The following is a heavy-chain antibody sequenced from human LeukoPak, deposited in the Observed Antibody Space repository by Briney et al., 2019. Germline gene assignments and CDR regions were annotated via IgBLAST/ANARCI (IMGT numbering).Heavy chain of an antibody. D-gene: IGHD6-19*01. CDR3: ARDGLSQGYLGY. V-gene: IGHV1-18*01. J-gene: IGHJ4*02. CDR1: SYTFTTSG. CDR2: ISAYNGNT. Sequence: ASVKVSCKASSYTFTTSGISWVRQAPGQGLEWMGWISAYNGNTNYAQKLQGRVTMTTDTSTSTAYMELRSLRSDDTAVYYCARDGLSQGYLGYWGQGTQVTVSS.